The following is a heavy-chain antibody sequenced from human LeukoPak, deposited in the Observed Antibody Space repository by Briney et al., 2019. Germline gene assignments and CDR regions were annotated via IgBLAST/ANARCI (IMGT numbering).Heavy chain of an antibody. Sequence: SQTLSLTCTVSGGSISSGSYYWSWIRQPAGKGLEWIGRIYTSGSTNYNPSLKSRVTISVDTSKNQFSLKLSSVTAADTAVYYCASGDRGIYYYYYYMDVWGKGTTVTVSS. CDR3: ASGDRGIYYYYYYMDV. CDR1: GGSISSGSYY. V-gene: IGHV4-61*02. J-gene: IGHJ6*03. CDR2: IYTSGST. D-gene: IGHD3-16*01.